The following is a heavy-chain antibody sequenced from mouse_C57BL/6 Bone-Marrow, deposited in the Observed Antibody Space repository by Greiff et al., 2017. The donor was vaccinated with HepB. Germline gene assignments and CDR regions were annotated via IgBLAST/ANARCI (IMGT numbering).Heavy chain of an antibody. J-gene: IGHJ3*01. CDR1: GYTFTSYG. CDR3: ARLGCAWFAF. V-gene: IGHV1-81*01. CDR2: LYPRSGNT. Sequence: QVQLQQSGAELARPGASVKLSCKASGYTFTSYGISWVKQRTGPGLEWIGELYPRSGNTYYNEKFKGKATLTADKSSSTAYMELRSLTSEDSAVYICARLGCAWFAFWGQGTLVTVSA.